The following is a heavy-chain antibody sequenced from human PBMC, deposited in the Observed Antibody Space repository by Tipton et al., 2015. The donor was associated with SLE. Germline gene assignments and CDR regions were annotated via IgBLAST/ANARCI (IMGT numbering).Heavy chain of an antibody. CDR3: ARGGVAFDI. V-gene: IGHV4-34*01. CDR2: INHSGST. J-gene: IGHJ3*02. CDR1: GGSFSGYY. Sequence: TLSLTCAVYGGSFSGYYWSWIRQPPGKGLEWIGEINHSGSTYYNPSLKSRVTISVDTSKNQFSLKLSSVTAADTAVYYCARGGVAFDIWGQGTMVTVSS.